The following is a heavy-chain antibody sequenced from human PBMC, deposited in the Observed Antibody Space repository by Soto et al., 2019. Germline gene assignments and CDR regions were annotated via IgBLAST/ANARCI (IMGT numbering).Heavy chain of an antibody. Sequence: GESLKISCKGSGFSFTSQWIAWVRQMPGKGLEWMGIIYPGDSDTRYSPSFQGQVTISADKSISTAYLQWSSLKASDTAMYYCARHYDGGSGSYYFDYWGKGTLVTVSS. D-gene: IGHD3-10*01. CDR1: GFSFTSQW. CDR2: IYPGDSDT. J-gene: IGHJ4*02. CDR3: ARHYDGGSGSYYFDY. V-gene: IGHV5-51*01.